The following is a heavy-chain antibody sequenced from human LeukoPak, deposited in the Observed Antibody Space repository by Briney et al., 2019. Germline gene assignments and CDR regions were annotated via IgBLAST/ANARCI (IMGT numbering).Heavy chain of an antibody. CDR1: GGSISSYY. CDR2: IYYSGST. J-gene: IGHJ4*02. V-gene: IGHV4-59*01. D-gene: IGHD2-2*01. Sequence: PSETLSLTCTVSGGSISSYYWSWIRQPPGKGLEWIGYIYYSGSTNYNPSLKSRVTISVDTSKNQFSLKLSSVTAADTAVYYCARAVPPAARIRLDYWGQGTLVTVSS. CDR3: ARAVPPAARIRLDY.